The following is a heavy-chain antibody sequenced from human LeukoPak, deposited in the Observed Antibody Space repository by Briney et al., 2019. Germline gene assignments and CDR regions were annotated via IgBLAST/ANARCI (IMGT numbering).Heavy chain of an antibody. D-gene: IGHD3-16*01. CDR3: ARGSVGGGNYFDY. CDR2: ISSGSSYI. J-gene: IGHJ4*02. V-gene: IGHV3-21*01. CDR1: GFTFSSYI. Sequence: GGSLRLSCAASGFTFSSYIMNWVRQAPGKGLEWVSSISSGSSYIYYADSVKGRFTISRDNAKNSLYLQMNSLRAEDTAVYYCARGSVGGGNYFDYWGQGTLVTVSS.